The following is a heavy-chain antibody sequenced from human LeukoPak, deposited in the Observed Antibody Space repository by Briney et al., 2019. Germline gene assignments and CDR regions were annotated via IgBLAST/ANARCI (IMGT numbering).Heavy chain of an antibody. CDR1: GYTLTGYY. J-gene: IGHJ4*02. Sequence: GASVKVSCKASGYTLTGYYIHWVRQGPGQGLEWVGWFNPNSGGTKYSQKFQGRVTMTRDTSISTAYMDMSRLTSDDTAVYYCARDLFGYTFSDYWGQGTLVTVSS. CDR3: ARDLFGYTFSDY. D-gene: IGHD2-2*02. CDR2: FNPNSGGT. V-gene: IGHV1-2*02.